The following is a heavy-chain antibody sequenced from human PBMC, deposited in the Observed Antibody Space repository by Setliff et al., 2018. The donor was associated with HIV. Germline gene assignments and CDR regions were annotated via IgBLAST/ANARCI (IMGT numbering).Heavy chain of an antibody. CDR3: ARDRGQLVLGSLDL. D-gene: IGHD6-6*01. Sequence: PGGSLRLSCAASGFTVSSNYMSWVRQAPGKGLEWVAVIYNNGNTYYADSVKGRFTISRDASKNALYLQMNRLRAEDTAVYYCARDRGQLVLGSLDLWGQGTMVTVSS. CDR1: GFTVSSNY. CDR2: IYNNGNT. V-gene: IGHV3-53*01. J-gene: IGHJ3*01.